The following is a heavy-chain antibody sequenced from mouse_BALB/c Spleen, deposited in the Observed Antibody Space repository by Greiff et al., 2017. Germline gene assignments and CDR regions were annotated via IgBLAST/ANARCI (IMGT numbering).Heavy chain of an antibody. V-gene: IGHV5-6-5*01. CDR2: ISSGGST. J-gene: IGHJ2*01. Sequence: EVQGVESGGGLVKPGGSLKLSCAASGFTFSSYAMSWVRQTPEKRLEWVASISSGGSTYYPDSVKGRFTISRDNARNILYLQMSSLRSEDTAMYYCARAYYRYDDYFDYWGQGTTLTVSS. CDR3: ARAYYRYDDYFDY. CDR1: GFTFSSYA. D-gene: IGHD2-14*01.